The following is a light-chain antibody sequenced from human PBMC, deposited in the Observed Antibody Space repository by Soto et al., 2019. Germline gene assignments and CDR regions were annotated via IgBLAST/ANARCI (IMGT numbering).Light chain of an antibody. CDR3: QQYYTSAT. Sequence: DIQLSQTRSTRAAAVGDSVTITCRASQKIRNLLAWYQQKPGRAPKPLIFDASTLRTGVPSRFSGSGSGSEFNFTITGLQPDDFAPSFCQQYYTSATFGHGTLLEV. V-gene: IGKV1-5*01. CDR1: QKIRNL. CDR2: DAS. J-gene: IGKJ5*01.